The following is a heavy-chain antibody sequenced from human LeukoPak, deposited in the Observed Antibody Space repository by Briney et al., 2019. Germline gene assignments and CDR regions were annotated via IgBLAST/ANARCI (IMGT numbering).Heavy chain of an antibody. D-gene: IGHD1-7*01. CDR1: GFTFSSYS. J-gene: IGHJ4*02. Sequence: GGSLRLSCAASGFTFSSYSMNWVRQAPGKGLEWVSSISSSSSYMYYADSVKGRFTISRDNAKNSLYLQMNSLRAEDTAVYYCARGGRAGTSVGGYWGQGTLVTVSS. CDR3: ARGGRAGTSVGGY. V-gene: IGHV3-21*01. CDR2: ISSSSSYM.